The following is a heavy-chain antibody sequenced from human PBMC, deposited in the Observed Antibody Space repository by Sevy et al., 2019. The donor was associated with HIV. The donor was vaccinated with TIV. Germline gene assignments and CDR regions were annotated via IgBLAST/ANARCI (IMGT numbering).Heavy chain of an antibody. CDR2: IYWDDDK. J-gene: IGHJ5*02. Sequence: SGPTLVNPTQTLTLTCTFSGFSLSTSGVGVGWIRQPPGKALEWLALIYWDDDKRYSPSLKSRLTITKDTSKNLVVLTMTNMDPVDTATYYCAHRRRSWSSSSRWFDPWGQGTLVTVSS. CDR3: AHRRRSWSSSSRWFDP. CDR1: GFSLSTSGVG. V-gene: IGHV2-5*02. D-gene: IGHD6-6*01.